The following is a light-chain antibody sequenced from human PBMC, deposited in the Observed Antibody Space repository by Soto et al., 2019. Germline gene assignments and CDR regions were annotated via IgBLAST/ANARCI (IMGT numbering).Light chain of an antibody. J-gene: IGKJ4*01. Sequence: EIVMKQSPATLSVSPGERATLSCRASQRVSNNFAWYQQKPGQAPRLLIYGASTRATGIPARFSGSGSGTEFTLTISSLQSEDFALYYCQQYNNWPLTFGGGTKVDIK. CDR2: GAS. CDR3: QQYNNWPLT. CDR1: QRVSNN. V-gene: IGKV3-15*01.